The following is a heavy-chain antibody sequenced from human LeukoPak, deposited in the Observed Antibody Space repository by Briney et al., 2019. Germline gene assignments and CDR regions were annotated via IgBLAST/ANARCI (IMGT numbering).Heavy chain of an antibody. CDR1: GYTFTGYY. D-gene: IGHD4-17*01. J-gene: IGHJ3*02. CDR2: INPNSGGT. V-gene: IGHV1-2*02. Sequence: ASVKVSCKASGYTFTGYYMHWVRQAPGRGLEWVGWINPNSGGTNYAQKFQGRVTMTRDTSISTAYMELSRLRSDDTAVYYCARGSDYEDAFDIWGQGTMVTVSS. CDR3: ARGSDYEDAFDI.